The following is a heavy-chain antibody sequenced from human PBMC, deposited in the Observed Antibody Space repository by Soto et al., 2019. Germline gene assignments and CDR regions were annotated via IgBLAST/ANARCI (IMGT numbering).Heavy chain of an antibody. CDR2: IYYSGST. V-gene: IGHV4-59*01. CDR1: GGSISSYY. J-gene: IGHJ5*02. CDR3: ARDLVDCSGGSCYSSARFDP. Sequence: SETLSLTCTVSGGSISSYYWSWIRQPPGKGLEWIGYIYYSGSTNYNPSLKSRVTISVDTSKNQFSLKLGSVTAADTAVYYCARDLVDCSGGSCYSSARFDPWGQGTLVTVSS. D-gene: IGHD2-15*01.